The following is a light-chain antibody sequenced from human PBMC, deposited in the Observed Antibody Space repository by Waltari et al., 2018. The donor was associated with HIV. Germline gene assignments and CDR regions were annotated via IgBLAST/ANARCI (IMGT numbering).Light chain of an antibody. V-gene: IGKV3-20*01. CDR1: QSVSSSY. Sequence: EIVLTQSPGTLSLSPGERATLSCRASQSVSSSYLAWYQQKPGQAPRLLIYGASSRATGIPDRFSGSGSGTDFTLTISRLEPEDFAVYYCQQYGSPPYGFGQGTKLEIK. J-gene: IGKJ2*03. CDR2: GAS. CDR3: QQYGSPPYG.